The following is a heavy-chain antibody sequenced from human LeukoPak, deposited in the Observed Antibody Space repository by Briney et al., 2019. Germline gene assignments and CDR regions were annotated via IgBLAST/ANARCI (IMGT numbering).Heavy chain of an antibody. D-gene: IGHD5-12*01. V-gene: IGHV3-73*01. CDR1: GFSFSGSG. CDR3: TRLKEEGQVVADFDY. CDR2: IRSRGNSYAT. Sequence: GGSLRLSCAASGFSFSGSGFHWVRRAPGKGLEWVGRIRSRGNSYATAYAASVEGRFTVSRDESKNTAYLQMNSLKTEDTAVYYCTRLKEEGQVVADFDYWGQGTLVTVSS. J-gene: IGHJ4*02.